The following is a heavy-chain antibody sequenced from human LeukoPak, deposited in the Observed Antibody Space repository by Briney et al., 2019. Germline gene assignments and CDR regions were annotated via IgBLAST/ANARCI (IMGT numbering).Heavy chain of an antibody. CDR3: ASRIAAAGSLTGRTGVGWFDP. CDR1: GYTFTGYY. D-gene: IGHD6-13*01. CDR2: INPNNGGT. J-gene: IGHJ5*02. Sequence: ASVKVSCKASGYTFTGYYMQWVRQAPGQGLEWMGWINPNNGGTNYAQKFQGRVTMTRDTSISTAYMELSRLRSDDTAVYYCASRIAAAGSLTGRTGVGWFDPWGQGILVTVSS. V-gene: IGHV1-2*02.